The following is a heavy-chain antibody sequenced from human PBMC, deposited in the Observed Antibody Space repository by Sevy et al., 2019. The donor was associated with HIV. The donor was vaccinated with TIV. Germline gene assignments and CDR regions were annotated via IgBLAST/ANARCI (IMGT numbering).Heavy chain of an antibody. J-gene: IGHJ4*02. CDR1: GYTLTELS. D-gene: IGHD3-22*01. V-gene: IGHV1-24*01. CDR3: ASTSDYYDSCGYYFDY. CDR2: FDPEDGKT. Sequence: ASVKVSCKVSGYTLTELSIHWVRQAPGKGLEWLVTFDPEDGKTIYAQNFQGRVTMTQDTSTDTTYMELSSLISEDTAVYYCASTSDYYDSCGYYFDYWGQGTLVTVSS.